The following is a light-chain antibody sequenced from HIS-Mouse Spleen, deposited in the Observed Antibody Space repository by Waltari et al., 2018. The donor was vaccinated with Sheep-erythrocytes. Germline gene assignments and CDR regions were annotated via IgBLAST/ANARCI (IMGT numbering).Light chain of an antibody. Sequence: QSALTQPASVSGSPGQSITISCPGTSSAVGSYNLVARYQQHPGKAPKLMIYEGSKRPSGVSNRFSGSKSGNTASLTISGLQAEDEADYYCCSYAGSSTFHVVFGGGTKLTVL. CDR1: SSAVGSYNL. V-gene: IGLV2-23*03. CDR3: CSYAGSSTFHVV. CDR2: EGS. J-gene: IGLJ2*01.